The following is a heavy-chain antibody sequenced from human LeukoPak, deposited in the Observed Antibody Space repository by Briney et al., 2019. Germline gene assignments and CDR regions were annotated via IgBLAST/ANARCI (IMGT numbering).Heavy chain of an antibody. D-gene: IGHD2-15*01. CDR1: GFSFSTAD. V-gene: IGHV3-30*02. CDR2: LRSGGNDK. J-gene: IGHJ4*02. Sequence: PGGSLRLSCAASGFSFSTADMHWVRQAPGKGLEWVAFLRSGGNDKYYAGSVKGRFTISRDNSKNTLFLQMNRLRAEDTAVYYCVALYCSGGSCYFWGQGTLVTVSS. CDR3: VALYCSGGSCYF.